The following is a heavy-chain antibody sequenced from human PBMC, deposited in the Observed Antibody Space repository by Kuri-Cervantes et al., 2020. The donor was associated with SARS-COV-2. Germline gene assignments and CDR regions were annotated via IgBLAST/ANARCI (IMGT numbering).Heavy chain of an antibody. V-gene: IGHV4-39*01. Sequence: GSLRLSCTVSGGSISSSSYYWGWIRQPPGKGLEWIGSIYYSGSTYYNPSLKSRVTISVDTSKNQFSLKLSSVTAADTAVYYCAMARQRGIDYWGQGTLVTVSS. CDR2: IYYSGST. J-gene: IGHJ4*02. CDR3: AMARQRGIDY. D-gene: IGHD3-10*01. CDR1: GGSISSSSYY.